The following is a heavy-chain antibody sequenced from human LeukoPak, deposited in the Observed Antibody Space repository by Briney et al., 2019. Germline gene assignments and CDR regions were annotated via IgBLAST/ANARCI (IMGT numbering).Heavy chain of an antibody. J-gene: IGHJ3*02. CDR2: ISSSGSTI. CDR3: ARDRPLLWFGESDAFDI. CDR1: GFTFSSYG. Sequence: GGSLRLSCAASGFTFSSYGMNWVRQAPGKGLEWVSYISSSGSTIYYADSVKGRFTISRDNAKNSLYLQMNSLRAEDTAVYYCARDRPLLWFGESDAFDIWGQGTMVTVSS. V-gene: IGHV3-48*03. D-gene: IGHD3-10*01.